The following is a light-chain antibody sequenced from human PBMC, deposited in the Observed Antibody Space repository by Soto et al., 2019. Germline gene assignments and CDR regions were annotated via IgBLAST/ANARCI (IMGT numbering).Light chain of an antibody. V-gene: IGLV2-18*01. CDR2: EVS. Sequence: SLLTHAPSVSGSPGRSSTISCSVTIDDVTAYYRVSWYQQTPGTAPKLMIYEVSNRPSGVPDRFSGSKSGNTASLTISGLQAEEEADYYCSLYTSENTYVFGTGTKV. CDR3: SLYTSENTYV. CDR1: IDDVTAYYR. J-gene: IGLJ1*01.